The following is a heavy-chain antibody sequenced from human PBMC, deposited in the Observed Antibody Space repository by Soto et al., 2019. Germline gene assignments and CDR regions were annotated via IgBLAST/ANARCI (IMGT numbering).Heavy chain of an antibody. J-gene: IGHJ4*02. Sequence: EVQLVESGGGLVQPGGSLRLSCAASGFTFSTYWMTWVRQAPGKGLEWVANIKQDGSEKYYVDSVKGRFTISRDNAKNSLYLQMNSLKAEDTAVYYCARECSPPLAVFDYWGQGTLVTVSS. CDR1: GFTFSTYW. CDR3: ARECSPPLAVFDY. V-gene: IGHV3-7*03. CDR2: IKQDGSEK. D-gene: IGHD6-13*01.